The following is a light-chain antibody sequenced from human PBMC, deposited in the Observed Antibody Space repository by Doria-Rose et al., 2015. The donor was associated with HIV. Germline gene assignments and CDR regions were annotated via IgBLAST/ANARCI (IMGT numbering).Light chain of an antibody. CDR3: QQYHNYPRT. Sequence: STLSASVGDRVTITCRASQSISSWLAWYQQKPGKAHKLLIYEASTLQSGVPSRFSGIGSGTEFTLTISSLQPDDFATYYCQQYHNYPRTFGQGPKVEIK. J-gene: IGKJ1*01. CDR1: QSISSW. V-gene: IGKV1-5*03. CDR2: EAS.